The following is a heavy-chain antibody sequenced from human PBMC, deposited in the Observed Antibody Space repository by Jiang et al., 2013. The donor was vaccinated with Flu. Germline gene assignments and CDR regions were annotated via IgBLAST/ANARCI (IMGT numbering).Heavy chain of an antibody. D-gene: IGHD4-17*01. V-gene: IGHV6-1*01. CDR3: TRVSHGDYDPGEYYYYGMDV. CDR1: GDSVSSNSAA. J-gene: IGHJ6*02. Sequence: SQTLSLTCAISGDSVSSNSAAWNWIRQSPSRGLEWLGRTYYRSKWYNDYAVSVKSRITINPDTSKNQFSLQLNSVTPEDTAVYYCTRVSHGDYDPGEYYYYGMDVWGQGTTVTVSS. CDR2: TYYRSKWYN.